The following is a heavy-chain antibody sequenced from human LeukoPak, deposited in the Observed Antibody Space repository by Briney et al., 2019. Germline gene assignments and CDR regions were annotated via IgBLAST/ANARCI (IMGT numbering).Heavy chain of an antibody. CDR3: TSRSGDIVVLAAAGDYYYMDV. D-gene: IGHD2-2*01. J-gene: IGHJ6*03. V-gene: IGHV3-73*01. Sequence: PGGSLRLSCAASRVTLSGSAMHWVRQASGKGLEWVGRIRSKANSYATAYAASVKGRFTISRDDSKNTANLQMNSLKTEDTDVFLFTSRSGDIVVLAAAGDYYYMDVWGKGTTVTVSS. CDR1: RVTLSGSA. CDR2: IRSKANSYAT.